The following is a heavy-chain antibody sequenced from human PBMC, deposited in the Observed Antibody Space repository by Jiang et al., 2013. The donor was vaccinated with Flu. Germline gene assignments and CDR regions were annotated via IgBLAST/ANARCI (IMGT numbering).Heavy chain of an antibody. V-gene: IGHV5-51*01. J-gene: IGHJ6*02. CDR1: GYMFNNYW. CDR2: IYPGDSDV. Sequence: PGESLKISCQGSGYMFNNYWLAWVRRMPGKGLECMGIIYPGDSDVRYSPSFQGQVTISADKSINTAYLQWTSLKASDTALYYCARRLNSYYAMDVWGQGTTVTVSS. CDR3: ARRLNSYYAMDV.